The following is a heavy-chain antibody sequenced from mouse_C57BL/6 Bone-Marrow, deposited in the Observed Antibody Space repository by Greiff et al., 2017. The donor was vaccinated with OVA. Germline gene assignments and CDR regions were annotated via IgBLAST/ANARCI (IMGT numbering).Heavy chain of an antibody. J-gene: IGHJ1*03. CDR1: GFSLTSYG. CDR3: ARNMRIYYGTRGYFDV. CDR2: IWSGGST. Sequence: VQLQQSGPGLVQPSQSLSITCTVSGFSLTSYGVHWVRQSPGKGLEWLGVIWSGGSTDYDAAFISSLSISKANSTSQVFFKMNSLQADDTAIYYCARNMRIYYGTRGYFDVWGTGTTVTVSS. V-gene: IGHV2-2*01. D-gene: IGHD1-1*01.